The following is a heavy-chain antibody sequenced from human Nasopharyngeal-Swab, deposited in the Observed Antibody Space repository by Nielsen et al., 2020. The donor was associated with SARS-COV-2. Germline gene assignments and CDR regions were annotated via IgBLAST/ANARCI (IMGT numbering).Heavy chain of an antibody. Sequence: GGSLRLSCAASGFTFSSYAMHWVRQAPGKGLEWVAVISYDGSNKYYADSVKGRFTISRDNSKNTLYLQMNSLRAEDTAVYYCASLHEVVPAAIRLGYYYYGMDVWGQGTTVTVSS. J-gene: IGHJ6*02. D-gene: IGHD2-2*01. CDR1: GFTFSSYA. V-gene: IGHV3-30*04. CDR2: ISYDGSNK. CDR3: ASLHEVVPAAIRLGYYYYGMDV.